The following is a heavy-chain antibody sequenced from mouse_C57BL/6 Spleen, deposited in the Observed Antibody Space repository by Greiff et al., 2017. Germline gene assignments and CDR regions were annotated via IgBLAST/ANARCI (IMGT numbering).Heavy chain of an antibody. Sequence: VQLQQSGAELVKPGASVKMSCKASGYTFTTYPIEWMKQNHGKSLEWIGNFHPYNDDTKYNEKFKGKATLTVEKSSSTVYLELSRLTSDDSAVYYCARGNYYHGSSHGYAMDYWGQGTSVTVSS. J-gene: IGHJ4*01. CDR1: GYTFTTYP. D-gene: IGHD1-1*01. CDR2: FHPYNDDT. CDR3: ARGNYYHGSSHGYAMDY. V-gene: IGHV1-47*01.